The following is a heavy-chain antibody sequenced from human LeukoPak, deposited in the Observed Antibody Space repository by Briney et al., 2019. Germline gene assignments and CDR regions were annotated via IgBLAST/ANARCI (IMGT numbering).Heavy chain of an antibody. Sequence: LTGGSLRLSCAASGFTFSSYAMSWVRQAPGKGLEWVSAISGSGGSTYYADSVKGRFTISRDNSKNTLYLQMNSLRAEDTAVYYCAKGAAPITMVRGTLLGNWFDPWGQGTLVTVSS. CDR2: ISGSGGST. V-gene: IGHV3-23*01. D-gene: IGHD3-10*01. CDR1: GFTFSSYA. J-gene: IGHJ5*02. CDR3: AKGAAPITMVRGTLLGNWFDP.